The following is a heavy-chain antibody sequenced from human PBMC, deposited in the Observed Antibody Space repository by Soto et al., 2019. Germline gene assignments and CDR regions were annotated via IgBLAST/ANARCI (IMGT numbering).Heavy chain of an antibody. D-gene: IGHD3-9*01. CDR2: IWYDGSNE. CDR1: GFTFNNYG. CDR3: ARDGESYDVLTGFSRYYFDC. Sequence: GGSMRLFCAASGFTFNNYGMHWVRQAPGKGLEWVAVIWYDGSNEYYADSVKGRFTISRDNSKNTLYLQMNSLRVEDTAVYYCARDGESYDVLTGFSRYYFDCWGQGTLVTVSS. V-gene: IGHV3-33*01. J-gene: IGHJ4*02.